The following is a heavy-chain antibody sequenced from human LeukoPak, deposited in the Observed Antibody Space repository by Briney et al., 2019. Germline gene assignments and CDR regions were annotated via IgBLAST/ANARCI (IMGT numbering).Heavy chain of an antibody. CDR1: GGTFSSYA. J-gene: IGHJ5*02. CDR3: ARDIATVNWFDP. D-gene: IGHD4-11*01. Sequence: ASVKVSCKASGGTFSSYAISWVRQAPGQGLEWMGGIIPIFGTANYAQKFQGRVTITTDESTSTAYMELSSLRSEDTAVYYCARDIATVNWFDPWGQGTLVTVSS. V-gene: IGHV1-69*05. CDR2: IIPIFGTA.